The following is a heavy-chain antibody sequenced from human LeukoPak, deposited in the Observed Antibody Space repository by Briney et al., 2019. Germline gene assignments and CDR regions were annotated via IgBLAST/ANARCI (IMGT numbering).Heavy chain of an antibody. J-gene: IGHJ4*02. V-gene: IGHV4-59*08. D-gene: IGHD2-15*01. CDR3: ARQGYSRGYFSLDY. CDR2: IHYSGST. Sequence: SETLSLTCTVSGGSISSDYLNWLRQPPGKGLEWIGYIHYSGSTFYNPSLKSRVTISVDSSKNQFSLQLSSVTAADTAVYYCARQGYSRGYFSLDYWGQGTLVTVSS. CDR1: GGSISSDY.